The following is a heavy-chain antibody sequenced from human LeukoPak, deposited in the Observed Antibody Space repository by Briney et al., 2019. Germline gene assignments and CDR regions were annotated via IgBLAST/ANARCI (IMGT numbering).Heavy chain of an antibody. CDR2: IYPDDSDT. CDR1: EYTFTSYW. J-gene: IGHJ3*02. Sequence: GESLKISCKGSEYTFTSYWIDWVRQMPGKGLEWMGIIYPDDSDTRYSLSFQGQVTISADKSISTAYLQWTSLKASDTAMYYCATQYCRDDTCSFEPFDIWGQGTMVAVSS. V-gene: IGHV5-51*01. D-gene: IGHD2-15*01. CDR3: ATQYCRDDTCSFEPFDI.